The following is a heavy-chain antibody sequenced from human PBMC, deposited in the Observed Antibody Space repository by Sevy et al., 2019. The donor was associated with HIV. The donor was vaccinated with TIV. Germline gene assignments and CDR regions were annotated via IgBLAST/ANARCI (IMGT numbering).Heavy chain of an antibody. D-gene: IGHD5-18*01. CDR2: ISYDGSNK. J-gene: IGHJ4*02. V-gene: IGHV3-30-3*01. Sequence: GGSLRLSCAASGFTFSSYAMHWVRQAPGKGLEWVAVISYDGSNKYYADSVKGRFTIPRDNSKNTLYLQMNSLRAEDTAVYYCARDPRGYSYGYYFDYWGQGTLVTVSS. CDR3: ARDPRGYSYGYYFDY. CDR1: GFTFSSYA.